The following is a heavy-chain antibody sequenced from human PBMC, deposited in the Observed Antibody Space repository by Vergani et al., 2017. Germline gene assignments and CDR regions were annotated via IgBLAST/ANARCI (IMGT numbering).Heavy chain of an antibody. CDR1: GFTFSSYD. D-gene: IGHD3-3*01. CDR2: IGTAGDT. J-gene: IGHJ6*03. V-gene: IGHV3-13*01. CDR3: ARGSFWSGYYPRYMDV. Sequence: VQLVESGGGVVQPGRSLRLSCAASGFTFSSYDMHWVRQATGKGLEWVSAIGTAGDTYYPGSVKGRFTISRENAKNSLYLQMNSLRAGDTAVYYCARGSFWSGYYPRYMDVWGKGTTVTVSS.